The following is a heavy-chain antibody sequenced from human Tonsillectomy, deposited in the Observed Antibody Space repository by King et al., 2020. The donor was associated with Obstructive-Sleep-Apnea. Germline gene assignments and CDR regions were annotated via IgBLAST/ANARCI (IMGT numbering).Heavy chain of an antibody. Sequence: VQLVESGGVVVQPGGSLRLSCAASGFTFKDYTLHWVRQAPGKGLEWVSLITWDATSAYSDSVKGRFTISRDNSKNSLYLQMNSLRIEDTALYYCAKDRGGYTGFDYWGQGTLVTVSS. CDR1: GFTFKDYT. CDR3: AKDRGGYTGFDY. J-gene: IGHJ4*02. V-gene: IGHV3-43*01. CDR2: ITWDATSA. D-gene: IGHD3-10*01.